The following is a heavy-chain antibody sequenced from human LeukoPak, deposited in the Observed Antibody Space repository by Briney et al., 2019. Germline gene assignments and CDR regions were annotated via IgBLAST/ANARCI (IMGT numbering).Heavy chain of an antibody. CDR2: INPDSGGT. Sequence: GASVKVSCKASGYTFTGYYIHWVRQAPGQGPEWMGWINPDSGGTNYAQKFQGRVTMSRATSISTAYMEVSRLRSDDTAVYYCAREPIVLVPAAIFNWFDPWGQGTLVTLFS. D-gene: IGHD2-2*02. J-gene: IGHJ5*02. V-gene: IGHV1-2*02. CDR1: GYTFTGYY. CDR3: AREPIVLVPAAIFNWFDP.